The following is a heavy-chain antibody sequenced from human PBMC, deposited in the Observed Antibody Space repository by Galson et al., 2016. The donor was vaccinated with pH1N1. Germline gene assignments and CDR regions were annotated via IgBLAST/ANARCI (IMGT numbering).Heavy chain of an antibody. CDR3: AGENIVLGEGWSYGLDV. D-gene: IGHD2/OR15-2a*01. Sequence: LSLTCTVSGDSVSAYYWSWIRQPAGKGLEWIGRIYASGSTNYNPSLKSRVTMSVDTSKSQFSLKLNSVTAADTAVYYCAGENIVLGEGWSYGLDVWGQGTTVTVSS. J-gene: IGHJ6*02. CDR2: IYASGST. V-gene: IGHV4-4*07. CDR1: GDSVSAYY.